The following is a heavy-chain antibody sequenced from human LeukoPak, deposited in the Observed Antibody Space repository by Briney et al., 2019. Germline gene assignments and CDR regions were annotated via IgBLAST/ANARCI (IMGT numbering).Heavy chain of an antibody. CDR2: IYYSGST. CDR3: ARTAMGAGDAFDI. V-gene: IGHV4-39*01. CDR1: GGSISGSFYY. J-gene: IGHJ3*02. Sequence: PSETLSLTCTVSGGSISGSFYYWGWIRQPPGKGLEWIGSIYYSGSTYYNPSLKSRVTISVDTSKNQFSLNLSSVTAADTAVYYCARTAMGAGDAFDIWGQGTMVTVSS. D-gene: IGHD5-18*01.